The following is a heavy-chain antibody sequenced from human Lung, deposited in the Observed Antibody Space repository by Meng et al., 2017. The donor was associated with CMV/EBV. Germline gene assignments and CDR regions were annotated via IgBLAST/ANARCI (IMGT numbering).Heavy chain of an antibody. D-gene: IGHD2-2*01. CDR3: ARAIVVPAAPYYYYYGMDV. J-gene: IGHJ6*01. Sequence: GGSLRLXCAASGFTFSSYWMSWVRQAPGKGLEWVANIKQDGSEKYYVDSVKGRFTISRDNAKNSLYLQMNSLRAEDTAVYYCARAIVVPAAPYYYYYGMDVWXQWTTVTVSS. CDR1: GFTFSSYW. V-gene: IGHV3-7*04. CDR2: IKQDGSEK.